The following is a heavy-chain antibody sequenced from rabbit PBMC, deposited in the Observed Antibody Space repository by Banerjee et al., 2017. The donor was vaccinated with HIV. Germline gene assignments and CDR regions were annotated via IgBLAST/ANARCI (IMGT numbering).Heavy chain of an antibody. CDR2: INTSSGST. V-gene: IGHV1S45*01. CDR1: GFDISSYG. D-gene: IGHD4-1*01. J-gene: IGHJ4*01. Sequence: QEHLVESGGGLVQPGGSLKLSCTASGFDISSYGVSWVRQAPGKGLEWIACINTSSGSTVYATWAKGRFTISKTSSTTVTLQMTSLTAADTATYFCARDLAGVIGWNFGLWGQGTLVTVS. CDR3: ARDLAGVIGWNFGL.